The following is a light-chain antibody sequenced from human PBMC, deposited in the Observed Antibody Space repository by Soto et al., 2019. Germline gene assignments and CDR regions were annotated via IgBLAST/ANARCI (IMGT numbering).Light chain of an antibody. CDR1: QGISNY. CDR2: AAS. CDR3: QRCSSVPV. V-gene: IGKV1-27*01. Sequence: DIQMTQSPSSLSASVGDRVTITCRASQGISNYLAWYHQKPGKPPKLLIYAASTLQSAVPSPFSGSGSGSDFTLSSNSLQAEGVATYYYQRCSSVPVFGPGTKVDI. J-gene: IGKJ3*01.